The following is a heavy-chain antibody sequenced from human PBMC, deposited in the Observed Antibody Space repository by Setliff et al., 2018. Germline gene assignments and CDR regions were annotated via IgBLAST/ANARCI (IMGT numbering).Heavy chain of an antibody. CDR3: AREGVGIVRRGYFDL. CDR1: GGSISSGSYY. V-gene: IGHV4-61*09. D-gene: IGHD2-21*01. Sequence: PSETLSLTCTVSGGSISSGSYYWSWIRQPAGKGLEWIGHIYTSGSTNYNPSLKSRVTISVDTSKNQFSLKLSSVTAADTAVYYCAREGVGIVRRGYFDLWGRGTLVTVSS. J-gene: IGHJ2*01. CDR2: IYTSGST.